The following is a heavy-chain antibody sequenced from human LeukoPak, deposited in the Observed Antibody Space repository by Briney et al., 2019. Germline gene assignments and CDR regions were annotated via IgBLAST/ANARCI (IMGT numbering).Heavy chain of an antibody. Sequence: PGGSLRLSCAASGFTFSSYAMHWVRQAPGKGLEWVAVISYDGSNKYYADSVKGRFTISRDNSKNTLYLQMNSLRAEDTAVYYCAREIPSSSGWYGYYYYGMDVWGQGTTVTVSS. CDR1: GFTFSSYA. V-gene: IGHV3-30*04. CDR2: ISYDGSNK. D-gene: IGHD6-19*01. J-gene: IGHJ6*02. CDR3: AREIPSSSGWYGYYYYGMDV.